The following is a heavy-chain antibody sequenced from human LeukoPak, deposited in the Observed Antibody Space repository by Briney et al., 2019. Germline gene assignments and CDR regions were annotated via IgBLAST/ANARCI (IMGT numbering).Heavy chain of an antibody. V-gene: IGHV1-18*01. Sequence: ARVKVSCKASGYTFTSYGISWVRHAPGRGREWMGWISAYNGNTNYAQKHKRRVTMPTDTSTSTAYMELRSLRSDDTAVYYCARDPGSYYLRAFDYWGQGTLVTVSS. CDR3: ARDPGSYYLRAFDY. CDR1: GYTFTSYG. CDR2: ISAYNGNT. J-gene: IGHJ4*02. D-gene: IGHD1-26*01.